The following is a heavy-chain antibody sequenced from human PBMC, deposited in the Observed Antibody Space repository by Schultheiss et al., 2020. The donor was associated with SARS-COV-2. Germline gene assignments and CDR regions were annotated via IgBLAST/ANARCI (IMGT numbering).Heavy chain of an antibody. CDR1: GYTFTGYY. J-gene: IGHJ3*02. Sequence: ASVKVSCKASGYTFTGYYMHWVRQAPGQGLEWMGWINPNSGGTNYAQKFQGRVTMTRDTSISTAYMELSRLRSDDKAVYYCARGQARANWVDAFDIWGQGTMVTVSS. D-gene: IGHD3-10*01. V-gene: IGHV1-2*02. CDR3: ARGQARANWVDAFDI. CDR2: INPNSGGT.